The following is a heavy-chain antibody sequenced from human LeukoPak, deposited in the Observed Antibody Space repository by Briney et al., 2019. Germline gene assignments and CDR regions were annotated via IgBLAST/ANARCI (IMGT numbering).Heavy chain of an antibody. CDR3: ARGRVDCSGGSCLDYYYYYGMDV. CDR1: GGSFSGYY. V-gene: IGHV4-34*01. D-gene: IGHD2-15*01. CDR2: INHSGST. Sequence: SETLSLTCAVYGGSFSGYYWSWIRQPPGKGLEWIGEINHSGSTNYNPSLKSRVTISVDTSKNQFSLKLSSVTAADTAVYYCARGRVDCSGGSCLDYYYYYGMDVWGQGTTVTVSS. J-gene: IGHJ6*02.